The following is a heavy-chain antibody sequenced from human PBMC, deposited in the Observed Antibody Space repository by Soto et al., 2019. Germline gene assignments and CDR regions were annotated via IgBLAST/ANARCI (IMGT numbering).Heavy chain of an antibody. V-gene: IGHV1-46*02. J-gene: IGHJ5*02. D-gene: IGHD3-22*01. CDR2: INPTGGGT. CDR3: AGEAGVIVVRAVPVGGLLGWFDP. Sequence: LVQSGAEVKKPGASVKVSCKASGFTFNAYYIHWVRQAPGQGLEWMGIINPTGGGTIYANKFRGRVNKTPDLSTGTVYMELSDVKSDDTAVYYCAGEAGVIVVRAVPVGGLLGWFDPWGQGTLVSVSS. CDR1: GFTFNAYY.